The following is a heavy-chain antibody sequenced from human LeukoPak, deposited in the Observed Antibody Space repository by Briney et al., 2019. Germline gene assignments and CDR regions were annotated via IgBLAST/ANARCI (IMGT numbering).Heavy chain of an antibody. J-gene: IGHJ6*02. CDR3: ARELYCSSTSCYYYGMDV. V-gene: IGHV1-2*02. Sequence: ASVKVSCKASGYTFTGYYMHWVRQAPGQGLEWMGWINPNSGGTNYAQKFQGRVTMTRDTSISTAYMELSRLRSDDTAVYYCARELYCSSTSCYYYGMDVWSQGTTVTVSS. CDR2: INPNSGGT. D-gene: IGHD2-2*01. CDR1: GYTFTGYY.